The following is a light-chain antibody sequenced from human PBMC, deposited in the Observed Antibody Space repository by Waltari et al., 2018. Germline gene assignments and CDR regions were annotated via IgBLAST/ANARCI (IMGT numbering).Light chain of an antibody. J-gene: IGLJ3*02. Sequence: SALTQPRSVSGSPGQSVTISCTGTTNDLGSYNYVSWYQQHPGKAPKLIILDVTKRPSGVPDRLSGSKSGNTASLTFSGLRAEDEAEYYCCSYAGSYTWVFGGGTKLTVV. V-gene: IGLV2-11*01. CDR3: CSYAGSYTWV. CDR2: DVT. CDR1: TNDLGSYNY.